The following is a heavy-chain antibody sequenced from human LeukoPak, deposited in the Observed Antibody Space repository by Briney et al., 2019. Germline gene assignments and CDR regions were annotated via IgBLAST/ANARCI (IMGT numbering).Heavy chain of an antibody. J-gene: IGHJ4*02. V-gene: IGHV4-59*08. D-gene: IGHD3-10*01. CDR1: GGSISSYY. Sequence: SETLSLTCTVSGGSISSYYWSWIRQPPGKGLEWIGYIYYSGSTNYNPSLKSRVTISVDTSKNQFSLKLSSVTAADTAVYNCATTRREDGSGSFDYWGQGTLVTVSS. CDR2: IYYSGST. CDR3: ATTRREDGSGSFDY.